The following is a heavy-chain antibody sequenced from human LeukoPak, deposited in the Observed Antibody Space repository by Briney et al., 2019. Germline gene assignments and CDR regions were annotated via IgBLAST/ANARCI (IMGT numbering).Heavy chain of an antibody. V-gene: IGHV3-23*01. Sequence: GGSLRLSCAASGFTFSSYAMSWVRQAPGKGLEWVSAISGSGGSTYYADSVKGRFTISRDNSKNTLYLQMNSLRAEDTAVYYCAKFSSSSSYGGDYFDYWGQGTLVTVSS. CDR2: ISGSGGST. CDR1: GFTFSSYA. CDR3: AKFSSSSSYGGDYFDY. J-gene: IGHJ4*02. D-gene: IGHD6-6*01.